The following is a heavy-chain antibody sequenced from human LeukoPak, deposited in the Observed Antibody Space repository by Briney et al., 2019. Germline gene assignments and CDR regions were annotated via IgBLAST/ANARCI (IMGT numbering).Heavy chain of an antibody. Sequence: ASVKVSCKASDYSFTSYDISWVRQAPGQGLEWMGWISAYNGNTNYAQKLQGRVTITTDTSTSTASLELRSLRSEDTAVYYCARIGGYCSGASCYSRNYYYYSYMDVWGKGTTVTVSS. CDR3: ARIGGYCSGASCYSRNYYYYSYMDV. J-gene: IGHJ6*03. CDR2: ISAYNGNT. D-gene: IGHD2-15*01. CDR1: DYSFTSYD. V-gene: IGHV1-18*01.